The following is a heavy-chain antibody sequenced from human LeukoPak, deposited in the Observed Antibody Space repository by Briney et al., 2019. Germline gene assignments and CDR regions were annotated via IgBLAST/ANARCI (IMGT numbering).Heavy chain of an antibody. V-gene: IGHV4-38-2*02. D-gene: IGHD6-13*01. J-gene: IGHJ4*02. Sequence: SETLSLTCTVSGGSISYYWSWIRQPPGKGLEWIGSIYHSGSTYYNPSLKSRVTISVDTSKNQFSLKLSSVTAADTAVYYCASSGGQQLVGLSDYWGQGTLVTVSS. CDR2: IYHSGST. CDR3: ASSGGQQLVGLSDY. CDR1: GGSISYY.